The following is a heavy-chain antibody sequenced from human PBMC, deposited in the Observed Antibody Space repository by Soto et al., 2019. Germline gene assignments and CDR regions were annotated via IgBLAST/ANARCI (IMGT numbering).Heavy chain of an antibody. J-gene: IGHJ3*02. CDR3: AWPMTTVTTYSSSFDI. V-gene: IGHV1-69*01. CDR1: GGTFSSYA. D-gene: IGHD4-17*01. CDR2: IIPIFGTA. Sequence: QVQLVQSGAEVKKPGSSVKVSCKASGGTFSSYAISWVRQAPGQGLEWMGGIIPIFGTANYAQKFQGRVTITADESTGTAYMELSSLRSKDTAVYYCAWPMTTVTTYSSSFDIWGQGTMVTVSS.